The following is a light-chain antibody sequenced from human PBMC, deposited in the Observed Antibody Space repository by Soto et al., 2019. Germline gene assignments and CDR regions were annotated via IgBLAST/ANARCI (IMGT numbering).Light chain of an antibody. V-gene: IGKV4-1*01. Sequence: DIVMTQSPDSLAVSLGERATINCKSSQRALKGSNNKNYLAWYQQKPGLPPKLLIYWASTRESGVPDRFSGSGSGTDFTLTISGRQAEDVAVCYCQPYYTTPPWTFGQGTKV. CDR2: WAS. CDR3: QPYYTTPPWT. CDR1: QRALKGSNNKNY. J-gene: IGKJ1*01.